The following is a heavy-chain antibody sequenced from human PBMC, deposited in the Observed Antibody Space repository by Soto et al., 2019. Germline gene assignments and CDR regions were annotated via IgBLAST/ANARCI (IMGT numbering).Heavy chain of an antibody. Sequence: QVHLVQSGAEVKKAGSSVKVSCKASGGTVSSYAITWVRQAPGKGLEWKGVFIPIFVSAHYAQKFQGRVTITADESTSTAYMELSGLRSEDTAIYYCARDLSSDSTGFRGYDLWGQGTLVTVSS. D-gene: IGHD3-10*01. CDR2: FIPIFVSA. CDR3: ARDLSSDSTGFRGYDL. V-gene: IGHV1-69*01. J-gene: IGHJ4*02. CDR1: GGTVSSYA.